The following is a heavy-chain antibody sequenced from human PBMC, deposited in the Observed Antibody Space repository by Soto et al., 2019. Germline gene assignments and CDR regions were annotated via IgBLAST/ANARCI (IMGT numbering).Heavy chain of an antibody. CDR1: GGSVSSGSYY. Sequence: SETLSLTCTVSGGSVSSGSYYWSWVRQPPGKGLEWIAYSYYSGSTNYNPSLKSRVTISVDRSKNQFSLKLNSVTAADTAVYYCARATYYYYGMDVWGQGTTVTVSS. J-gene: IGHJ6*02. CDR3: ARATYYYYGMDV. CDR2: SYYSGST. V-gene: IGHV4-61*01. D-gene: IGHD1-26*01.